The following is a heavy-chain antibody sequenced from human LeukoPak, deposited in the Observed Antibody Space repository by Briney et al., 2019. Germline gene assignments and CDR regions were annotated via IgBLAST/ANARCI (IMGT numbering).Heavy chain of an antibody. D-gene: IGHD2-15*01. CDR1: GGTFSSYA. CDR2: IIPIIGTA. Sequence: ASVKVSCKASGGTFSSYAISWVRQAPGQGLEWMGGIIPIIGTANYAQKFQGRVTITADESTSTAYMELSSLRSEDTAVYYCATVLGYCSGGSCYMYYYGMDVWGQGTTVTVSS. V-gene: IGHV1-69*13. CDR3: ATVLGYCSGGSCYMYYYGMDV. J-gene: IGHJ6*02.